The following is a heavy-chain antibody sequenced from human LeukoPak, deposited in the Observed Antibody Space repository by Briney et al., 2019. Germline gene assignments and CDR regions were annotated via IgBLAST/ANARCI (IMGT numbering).Heavy chain of an antibody. CDR3: ARGVTTYYKDPFGD. J-gene: IGHJ4*02. CDR1: GFTVSYNY. Sequence: QTGGSLRLSCVASGFTVSYNYMSWVRQAPGKGLEWVSVIYSGGGTFYADPVKGRFTISRDNAKNTLFLQMNSLRAEDTAVYYCARGVTTYYKDPFGDWGQGTLVIVSS. CDR2: IYSGGGT. V-gene: IGHV3-66*01. D-gene: IGHD2-21*01.